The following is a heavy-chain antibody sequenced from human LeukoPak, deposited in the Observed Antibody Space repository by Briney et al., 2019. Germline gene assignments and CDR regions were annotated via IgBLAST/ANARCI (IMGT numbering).Heavy chain of an antibody. D-gene: IGHD4-11*01. J-gene: IGHJ6*02. CDR3: ARSVTTFAYYYGMDV. CDR2: IYYSGST. V-gene: IGHV4-59*01. CDR1: GGSISSYY. Sequence: SETLSLTCTVSGGSISSYYWSWIRQPPGKGLEWIGYIYYSGSTNYNPSLKSRVTISVDTSKNQFSLKLSSVTAADTAVYYCARSVTTFAYYYGMDVWGQGTTVTVS.